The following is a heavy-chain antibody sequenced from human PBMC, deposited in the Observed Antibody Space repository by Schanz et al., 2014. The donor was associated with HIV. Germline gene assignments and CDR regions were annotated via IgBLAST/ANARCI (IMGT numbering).Heavy chain of an antibody. CDR1: GDTFTGDF. CDR2: INPSSGGT. D-gene: IGHD6-13*01. CDR3: ASDLSVYSSSSSV. Sequence: QVQLVQSGAEVKKPGASVKVSCKASGDTFTGDFMHWVRQAPGQGLEWMGWINPSSGGTNLAQKFQGRVTMTRDTSINTAYMDLTRLRSDDTAVFYCASDLSVYSSSSSVWGQGTTVTVSS. J-gene: IGHJ6*02. V-gene: IGHV1-2*02.